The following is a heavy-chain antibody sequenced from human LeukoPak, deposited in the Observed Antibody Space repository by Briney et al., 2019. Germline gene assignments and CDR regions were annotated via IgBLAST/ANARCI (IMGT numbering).Heavy chain of an antibody. V-gene: IGHV4-39*07. CDR2: INHSGST. J-gene: IGHJ4*02. D-gene: IGHD3-10*01. CDR1: GGSISRSSYY. CDR3: ARGLRTPYWARGGSGSYHDY. Sequence: SETLSLTCSVSGGSISRSSYYWSWIRQPPEKGLEWIGEINHSGSTNYNPSLKSRVTISVDTSKNQFSLKLSSVTAADTAVYYCARGLRTPYWARGGSGSYHDYWGQGTLVTVSS.